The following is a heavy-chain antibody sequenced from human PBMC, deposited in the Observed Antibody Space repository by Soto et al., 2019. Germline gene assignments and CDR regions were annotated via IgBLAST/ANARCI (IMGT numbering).Heavy chain of an antibody. CDR3: ARYSIAARRGIDY. CDR2: IYYSGST. D-gene: IGHD6-6*01. J-gene: IGHJ4*02. Sequence: PSETLSLTCTVSGGSISSYYWSWIRQPPGKGLEWIGYIYYSGSTNHNPSLKSRVTISVDRSKNQFSLKLSSVTAADTAVYYCARYSIAARRGIDYWGQGTLVTVSS. CDR1: GGSISSYY. V-gene: IGHV4-59*12.